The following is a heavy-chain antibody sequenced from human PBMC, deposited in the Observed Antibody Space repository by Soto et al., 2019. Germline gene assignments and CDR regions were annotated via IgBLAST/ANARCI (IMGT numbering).Heavy chain of an antibody. CDR3: VRGLYTGSPHFFY. V-gene: IGHV3-7*05. J-gene: IGHJ4*02. Sequence: TGGSLRLSCAASEFTFSTYWMTWVRQAPGKGLEWVANIEGDGNEKNYVDYVKGRFTVSRDNAKRSLYLQMNSLRVEDTAVYYCVRGLYTGSPHFFYWGQGTLVTVSS. CDR2: IEGDGNEK. CDR1: EFTFSTYW. D-gene: IGHD1-1*01.